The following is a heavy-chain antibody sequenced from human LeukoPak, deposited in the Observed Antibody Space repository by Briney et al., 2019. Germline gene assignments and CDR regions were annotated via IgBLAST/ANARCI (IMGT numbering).Heavy chain of an antibody. CDR1: GFTFSSYA. J-gene: IGHJ4*02. CDR3: ARGVDNYRYYFDF. D-gene: IGHD5-24*01. CDR2: ISSSGAYI. V-gene: IGHV3-21*01. Sequence: PGGSLRLSCAASGFTFSSYAMNWIRQAPGKGLEWVSSISSSGAYIYYADLVEGRFTISRDNGKNSLYLQMNSLRAEDTAVYYCARGVDNYRYYFDFWGQGTLVTVSS.